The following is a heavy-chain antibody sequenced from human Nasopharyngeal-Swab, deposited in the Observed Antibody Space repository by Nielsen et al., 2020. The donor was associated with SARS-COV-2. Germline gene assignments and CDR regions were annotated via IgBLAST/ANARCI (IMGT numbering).Heavy chain of an antibody. V-gene: IGHV4-61*01. CDR3: AGASVVVVPAAMGSYYYYYMDV. CDR1: GCSVSSGSYY. J-gene: IGHJ6*03. CDR2: IYYSGST. Sequence: SETLSLTCTVSGCSVSSGSYYWSWIRQPPGKGLPWIGYIYYSGSTNYNPSLKSRVTISVDTSKNQFALKLSSVTAADTAGYYCAGASVVVVPAAMGSYYYYYMDVWGKGTTVTVSS. D-gene: IGHD2-2*01.